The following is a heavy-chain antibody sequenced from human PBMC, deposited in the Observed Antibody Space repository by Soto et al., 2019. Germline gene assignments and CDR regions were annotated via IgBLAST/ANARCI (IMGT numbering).Heavy chain of an antibody. CDR1: GFIFSNNG. Sequence: QVQLVESGGGEVQPGTSLRLSCIASGFIFSNNGMHWVRQAPGMGLEWVALVSHDGRKTFYADSVKGRLTIYRDNSKNTVYLHMNNLRPEDTCVYRCARDLRQGASGATVYGMDVWGQGTTVTVSS. J-gene: IGHJ6*02. D-gene: IGHD7-27*01. V-gene: IGHV3-30*03. CDR2: VSHDGRKT. CDR3: ARDLRQGASGATVYGMDV.